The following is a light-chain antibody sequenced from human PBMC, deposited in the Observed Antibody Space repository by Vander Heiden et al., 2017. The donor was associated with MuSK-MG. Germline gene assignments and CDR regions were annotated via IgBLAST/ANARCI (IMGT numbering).Light chain of an antibody. Sequence: IVLSLSPGTLSLSPGERVTLSCRASQGINKNPLGWYQQKAGQAPRLLIYAASTRATGIPDRFSGSGSATDFTLTISGLEPEDFAVYFCQQDGSSPLTFGQGTKVEIK. CDR3: QQDGSSPLT. CDR2: AAS. J-gene: IGKJ1*01. V-gene: IGKV3-20*01. CDR1: QGINKNP.